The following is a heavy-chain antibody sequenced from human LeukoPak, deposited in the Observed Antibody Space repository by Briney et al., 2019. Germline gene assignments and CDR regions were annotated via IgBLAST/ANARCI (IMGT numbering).Heavy chain of an antibody. V-gene: IGHV4-34*01. J-gene: IGHJ4*02. D-gene: IGHD6-19*01. Sequence: SETLSLTCAVYVGSFSGYYWSWIRQPPGKGLEWIGEINHSGSTNYNPSLKSRVTIPLDTSKNQFSLKLSSVTAADTAVYYCAKAPGSGWKHCRFDHWGQGPLVPVPS. CDR1: VGSFSGYY. CDR3: AKAPGSGWKHCRFDH. CDR2: INHSGST.